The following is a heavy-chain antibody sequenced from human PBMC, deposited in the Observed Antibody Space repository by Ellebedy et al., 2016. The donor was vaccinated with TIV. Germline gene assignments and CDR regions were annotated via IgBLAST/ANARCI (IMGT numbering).Heavy chain of an antibody. J-gene: IGHJ4*02. CDR1: EFSLTNIIMG. CDR2: IFSNDEK. Sequence: SGPTLVKPKETLTLTCTVSEFSLTNIIMGVSWIRQPPGKALEWLAHIFSNDEKSYSTYLEARLSISKDTATSQVVLTVANMDPVDTATYYCLRALKYCGGDCTYKFDFWGQGALVTVSS. V-gene: IGHV2-26*01. CDR3: LRALKYCGGDCTYKFDF. D-gene: IGHD2-21*02.